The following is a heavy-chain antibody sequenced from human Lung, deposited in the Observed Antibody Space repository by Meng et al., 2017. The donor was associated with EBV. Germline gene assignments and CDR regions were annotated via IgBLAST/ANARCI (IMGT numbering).Heavy chain of an antibody. CDR2: FVNYVDT. CDR3: ASGTPGRSYCDY. Sequence: QVHLLQSGPEVKKPXXLVRVSCKASGYTFGSYGICWVRQAPGQGLEWMGWFVNYVDTYPAPKFQGRVTMTTDTHTNTAFMELRSLTSDDTAVYYCASGTPGRSYCDYWGQGTLFTVSS. V-gene: IGHV1-18*01. J-gene: IGHJ4*02. CDR1: GYTFGSYG. D-gene: IGHD2-15*01.